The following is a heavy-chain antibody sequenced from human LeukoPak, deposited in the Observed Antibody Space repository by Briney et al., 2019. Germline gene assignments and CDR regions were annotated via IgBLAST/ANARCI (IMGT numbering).Heavy chain of an antibody. D-gene: IGHD4-17*01. CDR2: IIPIFGTA. CDR3: ARVGYGDYAYYFDY. Sequence: ASVKVSCTASGGTFSSYAISWVRQAPGQGLEWMGRIIPIFGTANYAQKFQGRVTITADESTSTAYMELSSLRSEDTAVYYCARVGYGDYAYYFDYWGQGTLVTVSS. V-gene: IGHV1-69*13. CDR1: GGTFSSYA. J-gene: IGHJ4*02.